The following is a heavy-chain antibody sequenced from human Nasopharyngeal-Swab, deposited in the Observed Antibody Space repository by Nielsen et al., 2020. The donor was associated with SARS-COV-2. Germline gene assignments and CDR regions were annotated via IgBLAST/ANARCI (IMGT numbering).Heavy chain of an antibody. V-gene: IGHV4-59*01. CDR2: IYYSGST. Sequence: SETLSLTCTVSGDSISYSYWSWIRQPPGKGLEWIGYIYYSGSTNYNPSLKSRVTISVDTSKNQFSLKLSSVTAADTAVYYCARDRGGWIAAAGWFDPWGQGTLVTVSS. J-gene: IGHJ5*02. CDR1: GDSISYSY. CDR3: ARDRGGWIAAAGWFDP. D-gene: IGHD6-13*01.